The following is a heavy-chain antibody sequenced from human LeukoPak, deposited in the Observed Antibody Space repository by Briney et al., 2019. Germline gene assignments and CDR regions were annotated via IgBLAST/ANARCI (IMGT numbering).Heavy chain of an antibody. CDR3: AKDTMVRGPQPDY. J-gene: IGHJ4*02. Sequence: PGGSLRLSCAASGFTFSSYSMNWVRQAPGKGLEWVSSISSSSSYIYYADSVKGRFTIPRDNSKNTLYLQMNSLRAEDTAVYYCAKDTMVRGPQPDYWGQGTLVTVSS. V-gene: IGHV3-21*04. CDR1: GFTFSSYS. D-gene: IGHD3-10*01. CDR2: ISSSSSYI.